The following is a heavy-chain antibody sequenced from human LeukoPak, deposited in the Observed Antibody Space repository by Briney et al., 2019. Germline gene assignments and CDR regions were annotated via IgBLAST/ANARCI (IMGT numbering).Heavy chain of an antibody. Sequence: SETLSLTCTVSGGSISNYYWSWIRQPPEKGLEWIGYIYYSGSTNYNPSLESRVTISVYTSKNQFSLKVSSVTAADTAVYYCARHRGRSTGSYRSAFDIWGQGTMVTVSS. V-gene: IGHV4-59*08. J-gene: IGHJ3*02. CDR2: IYYSGST. CDR1: GGSISNYY. CDR3: ARHRGRSTGSYRSAFDI. D-gene: IGHD1-26*01.